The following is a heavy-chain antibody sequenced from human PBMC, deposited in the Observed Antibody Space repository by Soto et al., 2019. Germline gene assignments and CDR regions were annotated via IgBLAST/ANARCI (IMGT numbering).Heavy chain of an antibody. D-gene: IGHD3-16*01. CDR2: THHSGST. J-gene: IGHJ4*02. CDR3: ANRLGSF. V-gene: IGHV4-34*01. Sequence: QVQLQQWGTGLLKPSETLSLTCAVYGGSFSTYYWAWIRQPPWKGLEWIGETHHSGSTTYSPSLMSRVSISIDTSRNQFSLKLRAVTAADTGVYYCANRLGSFWGQGTLVTVSS. CDR1: GGSFSTYY.